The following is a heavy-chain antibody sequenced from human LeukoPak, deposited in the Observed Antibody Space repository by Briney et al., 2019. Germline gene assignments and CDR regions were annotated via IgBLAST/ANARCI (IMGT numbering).Heavy chain of an antibody. CDR3: AIREPIGY. V-gene: IGHV3-53*01. CDR2: FYRGDST. CDR1: GFTVSSSY. J-gene: IGHJ4*02. D-gene: IGHD1-14*01. Sequence: GGSLRLSCAASGFTVSSSYMYWVRQAPGKGLEWVSFFYRGDSTYYAESVRGRFTISRDNSKNTLYLQMNNLGAEDTAVYYCAIREPIGYWGQGTLVTVSS.